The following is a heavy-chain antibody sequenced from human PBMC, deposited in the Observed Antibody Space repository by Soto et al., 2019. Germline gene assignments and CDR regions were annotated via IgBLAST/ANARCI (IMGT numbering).Heavy chain of an antibody. CDR2: ISCCGGSA. CDR1: GFNFKKFA. J-gene: IGHJ4*02. D-gene: IGHD6-19*01. Sequence: EVQLLESGGGVVQPGGSLSLSCVASGFNFKKFAMAWVRQAAGEGLEWVSGISCCGGSASYADSVKGRFSIARDDSKNTVSLQLNSLRVEDTAQYYCAKADGQQLLIPHLDKGGQGTLVTVS. CDR3: AKADGQQLLIPHLDK. V-gene: IGHV3-23*01.